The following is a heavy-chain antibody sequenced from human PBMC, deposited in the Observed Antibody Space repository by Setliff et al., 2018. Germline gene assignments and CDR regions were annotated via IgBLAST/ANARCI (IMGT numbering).Heavy chain of an antibody. V-gene: IGHV3-74*01. J-gene: IGHJ4*02. CDR2: INTDDGTT. Sequence: GESLKISCATSGFTFSGNYMHWVRQAPGKGLVWVSRINTDDGTTNYADSVKGRFTISRDNSKNTLYLQMNSLRPEDTAVYYCARTCSGSGSYAGLESWGQGTPVTVSS. CDR3: ARTCSGSGSYAGLES. CDR1: GFTFSGNY. D-gene: IGHD2-15*01.